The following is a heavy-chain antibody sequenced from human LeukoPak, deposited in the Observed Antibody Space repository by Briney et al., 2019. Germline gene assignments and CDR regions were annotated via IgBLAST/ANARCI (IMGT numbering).Heavy chain of an antibody. Sequence: SETLSLTCTVSGGSISSSSYCWGWIRQPPGKGLEWIGSIYYSGSTYYNPSLKSRVTISVDTSKNQFSLKLSSVTAADTAVYYCARGIEDYYDSSGYYYGIYYFDYWGQGTLVTVSS. D-gene: IGHD3-22*01. CDR3: ARGIEDYYDSSGYYYGIYYFDY. V-gene: IGHV4-39*01. CDR1: GGSISSSSYC. J-gene: IGHJ4*02. CDR2: IYYSGST.